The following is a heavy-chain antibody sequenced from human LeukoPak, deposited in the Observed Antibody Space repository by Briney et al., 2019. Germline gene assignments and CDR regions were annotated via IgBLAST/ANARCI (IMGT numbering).Heavy chain of an antibody. J-gene: IGHJ4*02. D-gene: IGHD3-22*01. CDR1: GFTFSSYG. Sequence: PGGSPRLSCAASGFTFSSYGMHWVRQAPGKGLEWVAFIRYDGSNKYYADSVKGRFTISRDNSKNTLYLQMNSLRAEDTAVYYCARAPIYYYDSSGPFDYWGQGTLVTVSS. CDR3: ARAPIYYYDSSGPFDY. CDR2: IRYDGSNK. V-gene: IGHV3-30*02.